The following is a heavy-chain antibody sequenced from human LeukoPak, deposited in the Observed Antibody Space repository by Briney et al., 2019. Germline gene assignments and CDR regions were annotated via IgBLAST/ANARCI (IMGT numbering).Heavy chain of an antibody. CDR3: ARELAYCGGDCYLSAFDI. V-gene: IGHV4-39*07. CDR1: GGSISSSSYY. D-gene: IGHD2-21*02. J-gene: IGHJ3*02. CDR2: IYYSGST. Sequence: SETLSLTCTVSGGSISSSSYYWGWIRQPPGKGREGIGSIYYSGSTYYNPSLRSRVTISVDTSKNQFSLRLSSVTAADTAVYYCARELAYCGGDCYLSAFDIWGQGTMVTASS.